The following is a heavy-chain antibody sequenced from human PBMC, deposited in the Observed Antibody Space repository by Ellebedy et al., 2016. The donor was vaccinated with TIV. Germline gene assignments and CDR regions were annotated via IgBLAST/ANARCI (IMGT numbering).Heavy chain of an antibody. V-gene: IGHV3-21*01. Sequence: GESLKISCAASGFTFSSYSMNWVRQAPGKGLEWVSSISSSSSYIYYADSVKGRFTISRDNAKNSLYLQMNSLRAEDTAVYYCASWKNYYDSSGYPDYWGQGTLVTVSS. CDR2: ISSSSSYI. D-gene: IGHD3-22*01. CDR1: GFTFSSYS. J-gene: IGHJ4*02. CDR3: ASWKNYYDSSGYPDY.